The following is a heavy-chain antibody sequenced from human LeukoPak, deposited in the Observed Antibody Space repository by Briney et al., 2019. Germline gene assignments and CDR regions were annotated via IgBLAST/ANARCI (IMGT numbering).Heavy chain of an antibody. CDR2: IYYTGRT. CDR1: GGSISGDY. V-gene: IGHV4-59*01. D-gene: IGHD1-26*01. CDR3: ARLQGGSTAVFDY. Sequence: SETLSLTCTVSGGSISGDYWSWIRQPPGKGLEWVGYIYYTGRTNYNPSLKSRVTISADTSKNQFSLKLSSVTAADTAVYYCARLQGGSTAVFDYWGQGTLVSVSS. J-gene: IGHJ4*02.